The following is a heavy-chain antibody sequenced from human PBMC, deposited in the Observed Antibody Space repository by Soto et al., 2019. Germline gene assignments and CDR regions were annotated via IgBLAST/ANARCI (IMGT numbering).Heavy chain of an antibody. CDR3: AREARSYYGSGSYYNGIDY. D-gene: IGHD3-10*01. J-gene: IGHJ4*02. V-gene: IGHV4-61*01. CDR2: IYYSGST. CDR1: GGSVSSGSYY. Sequence: KSSETPSLTCTVSGGSVSSGSYYWSWIRQPPGKGLEWIGYIYYSGSTSYNPSLKSRVTISVDTSKNQFSLKLSSVTAADTAVYYCAREARSYYGSGSYYNGIDYWGQGTLVTVSS.